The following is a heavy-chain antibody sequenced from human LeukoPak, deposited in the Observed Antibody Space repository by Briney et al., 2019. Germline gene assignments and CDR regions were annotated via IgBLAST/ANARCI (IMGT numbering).Heavy chain of an antibody. CDR2: INHSGST. CDR3: ARCPRLHRVISPTSYYYYMDV. V-gene: IGHV4-34*01. J-gene: IGHJ6*03. CDR1: GGSFSGYY. Sequence: SETLSLTCAVYGGSFSGYYWSWTRQPPGKGLEWIGEINHSGSTNYNPSLKSRVTISVDTSKNQFSLKLSSVTAADTAVYYCARCPRLHRVISPTSYYYYMDVWGKGTTVTVSS. D-gene: IGHD3-22*01.